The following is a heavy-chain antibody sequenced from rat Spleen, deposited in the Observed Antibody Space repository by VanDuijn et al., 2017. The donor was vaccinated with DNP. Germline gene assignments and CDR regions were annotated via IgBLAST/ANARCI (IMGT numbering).Heavy chain of an antibody. CDR3: ARGDEVMDA. J-gene: IGHJ4*01. Sequence: QVQLKESGPGLVQPSQTLSLTCTVSGFSLMDYSVHWVCQPPGKGLEWMGRMKYDGDIYYNSALKSRLSISRDTSKSQVFLKMSSLKTEDTATYYCARGDEVMDAWGQGTSVTVSS. CDR1: GFSLMDYS. D-gene: IGHD4-2*01. V-gene: IGHV2S30*01. CDR2: MKYDGDI.